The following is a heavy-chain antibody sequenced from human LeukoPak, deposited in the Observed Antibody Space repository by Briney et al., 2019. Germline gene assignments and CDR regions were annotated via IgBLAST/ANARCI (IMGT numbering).Heavy chain of an antibody. CDR1: GFTFSSYA. J-gene: IGHJ4*02. Sequence: GGSLRLSCAASGFTFSSYAMTWVRQAPGKGLEWVSAISGSISGSDDRTYYADSVKGRFTISRDNSKNTLYLQMNSLRVEDTAVYYCAKGAGYSYGWTDYWGQGTLVTVSS. D-gene: IGHD5-18*01. CDR2: ISGSISGSDDRT. CDR3: AKGAGYSYGWTDY. V-gene: IGHV3-23*01.